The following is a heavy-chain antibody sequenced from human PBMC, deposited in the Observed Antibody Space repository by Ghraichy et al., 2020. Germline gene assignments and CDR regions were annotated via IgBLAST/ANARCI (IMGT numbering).Heavy chain of an antibody. CDR3: ARASRGWFDP. J-gene: IGHJ5*02. V-gene: IGHV3-53*01. CDR1: GFTVSYNY. Sequence: GALRLSCAASGFTVSYNYMSWVRQAPGKGLEWVSVVYSGDKAYYADSVKGRFTISRDNSKNTLYLQMNSLRAEDTAVYYCARASRGWFDPWGQGTLVTVSS. CDR2: VYSGDKA. D-gene: IGHD1-1*01.